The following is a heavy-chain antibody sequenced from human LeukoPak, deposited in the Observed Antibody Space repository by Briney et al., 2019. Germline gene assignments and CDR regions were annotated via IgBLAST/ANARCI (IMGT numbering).Heavy chain of an antibody. CDR2: IIPIFGTA. CDR1: GGTFSSYA. Sequence: ASVKVSCKASGGTFSSYAISWVRQAPGQGLEWMGGIIPIFGTANYAQKFQGRVTITADESPSTAYMGLSSLRSEDTAVYYCARGPGYGGNSGYYWGQGTLVTVSS. D-gene: IGHD4-23*01. V-gene: IGHV1-69*01. CDR3: ARGPGYGGNSGYY. J-gene: IGHJ4*02.